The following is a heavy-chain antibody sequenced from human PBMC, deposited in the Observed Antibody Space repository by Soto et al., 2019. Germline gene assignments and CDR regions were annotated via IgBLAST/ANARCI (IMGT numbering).Heavy chain of an antibody. CDR2: IKSKTDGGTT. V-gene: IGHV3-15*07. D-gene: IGHD1-7*01. J-gene: IGHJ4*02. CDR1: GFTFSNAW. Sequence: EVQLVESGGALVRPGASLRLSCAASGFTFSNAWMNWVRQAPGKGLEWVGLIKSKTDGGTTDYATPLKARCTISRDDSKSTLCPQMNSLQAEDTVLYDCADLVRVTGPMNWGQGTLVT. CDR3: ADLVRVTGPMN.